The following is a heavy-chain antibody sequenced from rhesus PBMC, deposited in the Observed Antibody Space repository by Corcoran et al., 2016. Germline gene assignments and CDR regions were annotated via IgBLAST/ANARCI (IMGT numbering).Heavy chain of an antibody. J-gene: IGHJ4*01. Sequence: QVQLQESGPAVVKPSETLSLTCAVSGGSISSSNWWSWIRQSPGKGLEWIGGIYGSGGSTEYNPSLKSRVTISIDTSKNQFSLKLSSVTAADTAVYYCARLNTVTTNSFDYWGQGVLVTVSS. V-gene: IGHV4-93*02. CDR1: GGSISSSNW. CDR2: IYGSGGST. D-gene: IGHD4-23*01. CDR3: ARLNTVTTNSFDY.